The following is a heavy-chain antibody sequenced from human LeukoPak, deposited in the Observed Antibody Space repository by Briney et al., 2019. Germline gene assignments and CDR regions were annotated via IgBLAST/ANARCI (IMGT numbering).Heavy chain of an antibody. J-gene: IGHJ1*01. D-gene: IGHD6-19*01. CDR3: ARENPNSNGWS. Sequence: GGSLRLSCAASGFTFSRYWMSWVRQAPGKGLEWVANIKQDGSEKYYEDSVKGRFTISRDDAKNSLYLQMNSLRAEDTAGYYCARENPNSNGWSWGQGTLVTVSS. CDR2: IKQDGSEK. V-gene: IGHV3-7*01. CDR1: GFTFSRYW.